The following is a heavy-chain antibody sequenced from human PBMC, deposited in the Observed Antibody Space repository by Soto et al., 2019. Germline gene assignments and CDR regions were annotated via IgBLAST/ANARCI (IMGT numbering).Heavy chain of an antibody. V-gene: IGHV1-18*01. D-gene: IGHD3-9*01. CDR2: ISAYNGNT. CDR1: GYTFTSYG. J-gene: IGHJ6*02. CDR3: ARVGYYDILTGYYTGDYYYGMDV. Sequence: QVQLVQSGAEVKKPGASVKVSCKASGYTFTSYGISWVRQAPGQGLEWMGWISAYNGNTNYAQKLQGRVTMTTDTSTSTAYMELRSLGSDDTAVYYCARVGYYDILTGYYTGDYYYGMDVWGQGTTVTVSS.